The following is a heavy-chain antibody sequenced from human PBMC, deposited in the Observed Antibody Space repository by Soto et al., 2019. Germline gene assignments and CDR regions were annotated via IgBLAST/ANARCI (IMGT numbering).Heavy chain of an antibody. D-gene: IGHD3-10*01. CDR2: INAGNGNT. J-gene: IGHJ6*02. CDR1: GYTFTSYA. V-gene: IGHV1-3*01. Sequence: ASVKVSCKASGYTFTSYAMHWVRQAPGQRLEWMGWINAGNGNTKYSQKFQGRVTMTRDTSTSTVYMELSSLRSEDTAVYYCARGGSRVLNGMDVWGQGTTVTVSS. CDR3: ARGGSRVLNGMDV.